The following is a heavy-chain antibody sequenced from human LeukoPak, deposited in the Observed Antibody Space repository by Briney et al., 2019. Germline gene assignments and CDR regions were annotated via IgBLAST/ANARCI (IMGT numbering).Heavy chain of an antibody. D-gene: IGHD2-2*02. Sequence: SETPSLTCNVAGGSISSYYWGWIRQPPGKGLEWIGYFNYSVTTNYHPSLKTRVTISVDTSKSQCSLKLSSVTAADTAVYYCVRHKNLYPQDLDPCGQGTLVTVSS. CDR1: GGSISSYY. J-gene: IGHJ5*02. V-gene: IGHV4-59*08. CDR2: FNYSVTT. CDR3: VRHKNLYPQDLDP.